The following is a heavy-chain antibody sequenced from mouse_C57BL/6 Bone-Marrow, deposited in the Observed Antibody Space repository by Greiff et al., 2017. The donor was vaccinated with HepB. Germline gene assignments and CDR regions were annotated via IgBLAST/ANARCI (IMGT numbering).Heavy chain of an antibody. CDR3: SSYDYDGYVDV. D-gene: IGHD2-4*01. CDR2: IYPRSGNT. V-gene: IGHV1-81*01. J-gene: IGHJ1*03. CDR1: GYTFTSYG. Sequence: VQLQQSGAELVRPGASVKLSCKASGYTFTSYGISWVKQRTGQGLEWIGEIYPRSGNTYYNEKLKGKATLTADKSSSTAYMELLSLTSEDSAVYFCSSYDYDGYVDVWGTGTTVTVSS.